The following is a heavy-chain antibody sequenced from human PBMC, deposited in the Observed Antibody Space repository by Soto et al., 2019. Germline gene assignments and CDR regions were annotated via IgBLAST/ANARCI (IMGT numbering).Heavy chain of an antibody. CDR3: NTDYEMATIMRYYYGMDV. V-gene: IGHV3-15*01. J-gene: IGHJ6*02. CDR1: GFTFSNAW. D-gene: IGHD3-16*01. CDR2: IKSKTDGGKT. Sequence: LRLACAASGFTFSNAWMSCVRQAPGKGLEWVGRIKSKTDGGKTDYAAQVKGRFTISRDDSKNTLYLQMNSLKTEDTAVYYCNTDYEMATIMRYYYGMDVWGQGTTLTVS.